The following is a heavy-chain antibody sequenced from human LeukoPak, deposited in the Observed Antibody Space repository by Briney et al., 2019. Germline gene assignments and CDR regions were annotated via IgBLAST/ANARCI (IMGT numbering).Heavy chain of an antibody. CDR2: ISAYNGNT. V-gene: IGHV1-18*01. J-gene: IGHJ5*02. Sequence: GASVKVFCKASGYTFTSYGISWVRQAPGQGLEWMGWISAYNGNTNYAQKLQGRVTMTTDTSTSTAYMELRSLRSDDTAVYYCARDASPYCSGGSCYPNWFDPWGQGTLVTVSS. CDR3: ARDASPYCSGGSCYPNWFDP. CDR1: GYTFTSYG. D-gene: IGHD2-15*01.